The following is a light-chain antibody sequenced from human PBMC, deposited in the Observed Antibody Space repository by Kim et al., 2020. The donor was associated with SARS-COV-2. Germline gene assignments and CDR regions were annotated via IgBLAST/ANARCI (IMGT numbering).Light chain of an antibody. CDR3: QSYDSSNWV. CDR1: SGSIASNY. V-gene: IGLV6-57*03. Sequence: KTVTTSCTHSSGSIASNYVQWYQQRPGSAPTTVIYEDNQRPSGVPDRFSGSIDSSSNSASLTISGLKTEDEADYYCQSYDSSNWVFGGGTQLTVL. CDR2: EDN. J-gene: IGLJ3*02.